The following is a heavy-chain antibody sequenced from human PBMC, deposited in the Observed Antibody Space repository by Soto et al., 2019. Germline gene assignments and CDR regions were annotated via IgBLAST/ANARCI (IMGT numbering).Heavy chain of an antibody. J-gene: IGHJ6*02. CDR2: IYPGYSDT. D-gene: IGHD3-9*01. V-gene: IGHV5-51*01. CDR1: GYTFTDYW. Sequence: GESLKISCKGSGYTFTDYWIGWVRQLPAKGLEWMGIIYPGYSDTRYSPSFQGHVTITVDKSTSTAYLQWNTLKASDTAMYYCAGHISNFRYFDRAMDVWGQGTTVTVSS. CDR3: AGHISNFRYFDRAMDV.